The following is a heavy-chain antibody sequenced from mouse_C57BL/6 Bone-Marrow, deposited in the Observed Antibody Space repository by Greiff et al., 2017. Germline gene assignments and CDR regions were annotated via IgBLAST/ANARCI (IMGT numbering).Heavy chain of an antibody. CDR1: GYSITSGYY. J-gene: IGHJ2*01. D-gene: IGHD2-4*01. V-gene: IGHV3-6*01. CDR3: ARRITTGYYFDY. CDR2: ISYAGSN. Sequence: EVQRVESGPGLVKPSQSLSLTCSVTGYSITSGYYWNWIRQFPGNKLEWMGYISYAGSNNYNPSLKNRISITRDTSKNQFFLKLNSVTTEDTATYCCARRITTGYYFDYWGQGTTLTVSS.